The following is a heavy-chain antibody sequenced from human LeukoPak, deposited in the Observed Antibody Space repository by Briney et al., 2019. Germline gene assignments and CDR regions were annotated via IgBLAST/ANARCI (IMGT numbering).Heavy chain of an antibody. J-gene: IGHJ5*02. CDR3: ARERGDGFNLA. CDR1: GFTFDDYA. Sequence: PGGSLRLSCAAPGFTFDDYAMHWVRQAPGKGLEWVSIIYSSGSTYYADSLKGRFTISRDNSKNTLYLQMNSLRVEDTAVYYCARERGDGFNLAWGRGTLVTVSS. CDR2: IYSSGST. V-gene: IGHV3-66*01. D-gene: IGHD5-24*01.